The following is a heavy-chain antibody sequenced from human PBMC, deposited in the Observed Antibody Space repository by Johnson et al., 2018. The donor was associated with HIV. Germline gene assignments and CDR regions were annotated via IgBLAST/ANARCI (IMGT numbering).Heavy chain of an antibody. Sequence: EQPVESGGGLIQPGGSLRLSCAASGFTVSSNYMSWVRQAPGKGLEWVSVIYSGGSTYYEDSVKGRFTISRDNSKNTLYLQMNSLKTEDTAVYYCTTADCGGDCYEPDAFDIWGQGTMVTVSS. CDR3: TTADCGGDCYEPDAFDI. CDR1: GFTVSSNY. J-gene: IGHJ3*02. V-gene: IGHV3-53*01. CDR2: IYSGGST. D-gene: IGHD2-21*02.